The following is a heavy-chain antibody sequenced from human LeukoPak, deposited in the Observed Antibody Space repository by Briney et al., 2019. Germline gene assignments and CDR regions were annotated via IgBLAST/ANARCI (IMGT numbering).Heavy chain of an antibody. J-gene: IGHJ4*02. D-gene: IGHD2/OR15-2a*01. CDR2: ISGSSRYI. CDR1: GIPFSNYT. V-gene: IGHV3-21*06. CDR3: AGGNSALVVSSEGSWAGSLGFDH. Sequence: GGSLRLSCAASGIPFSNYTLTWVRQSPGGGVVWVSSISGSSRYIHYSDSVRGRFSISRDNAKNSVYLQMDSLTADDTAVYYCAGGNSALVVSSEGSWAGSLGFDHWGQGILVIVSS.